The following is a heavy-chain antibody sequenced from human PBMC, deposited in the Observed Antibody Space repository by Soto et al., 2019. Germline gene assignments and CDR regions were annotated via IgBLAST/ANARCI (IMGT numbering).Heavy chain of an antibody. D-gene: IGHD4-4*01. V-gene: IGHV4-34*01. Sequence: PSETLSLTCAVYGWSFSGYYWRWIRQPPGKGLEWIGEINHSGSTNYNPSLKSRVTISVDTSKNQFSLKLSSVTAADTAVYYCVRRGYSNQRGYFDYWGQGTLVPVSS. CDR2: INHSGST. CDR3: VRRGYSNQRGYFDY. J-gene: IGHJ4*02. CDR1: GWSFSGYY.